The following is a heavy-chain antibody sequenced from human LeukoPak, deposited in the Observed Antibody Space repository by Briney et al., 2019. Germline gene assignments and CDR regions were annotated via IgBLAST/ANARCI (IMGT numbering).Heavy chain of an antibody. CDR1: GYTFTGYY. CDR2: INPNSGGT. D-gene: IGHD6-6*01. Sequence: ASVKVSCKASGYTFTGYYMPWVRQAPGQGLEWMGRINPNSGGTNYAQKFQGRVTMTRDTSISTAYMELSRLRSDDTAVYYCARQLVWGNWFDPWGQGTLVTVSS. J-gene: IGHJ5*02. CDR3: ARQLVWGNWFDP. V-gene: IGHV1-2*06.